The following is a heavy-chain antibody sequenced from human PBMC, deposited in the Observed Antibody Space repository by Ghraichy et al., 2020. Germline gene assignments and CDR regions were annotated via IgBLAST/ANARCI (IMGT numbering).Heavy chain of an antibody. V-gene: IGHV3-53*04. D-gene: IGHD4-17*01. CDR1: GFTVSSHY. J-gene: IGHJ3*02. Sequence: GGSLRLSCAASGFTVSSHYMSWVRQAPGKGLEWVSTIYRGGNAYYADSVKGRFTISRHNSKNMLYLQMNNLRPGDTAVYYCANLRSYGDSDFGAFDIGAQVTMVTASS. CDR3: ANLRSYGDSDFGAFDI. CDR2: IYRGGNA.